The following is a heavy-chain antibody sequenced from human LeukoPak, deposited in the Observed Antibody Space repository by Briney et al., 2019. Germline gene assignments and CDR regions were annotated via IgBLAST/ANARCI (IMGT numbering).Heavy chain of an antibody. CDR1: GGSISSGDYY. D-gene: IGHD3-9*01. V-gene: IGHV4-30-4*01. Sequence: SSETLSLTCTVSGGSISSGDYYWSWIRQPPRKSLEWIGYIYYSGSTYYNPSLKSRVTISVDTSKNQSSLKLSSVTAADTAVYYCARGNDILTGYYGMDVWGQGTTVTVSS. CDR2: IYYSGST. CDR3: ARGNDILTGYYGMDV. J-gene: IGHJ6*02.